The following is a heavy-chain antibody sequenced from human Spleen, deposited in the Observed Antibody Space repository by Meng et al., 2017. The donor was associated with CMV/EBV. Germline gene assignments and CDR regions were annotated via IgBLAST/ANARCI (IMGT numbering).Heavy chain of an antibody. D-gene: IGHD1-26*01. J-gene: IGHJ4*02. V-gene: IGHV4-61*01. CDR3: ASLIAGGSGRGY. CDR2: TGST. Sequence: LTCAGSGGPVNSGSYHWNWIRQPPGKGLEWIGQTGSTNYDPSLKSRVTISVDTSKNQFSLKLSSVTAADTAVYYCASLIAGGSGRGYWGQGTLVTVSS. CDR1: GGPVNSGSYH.